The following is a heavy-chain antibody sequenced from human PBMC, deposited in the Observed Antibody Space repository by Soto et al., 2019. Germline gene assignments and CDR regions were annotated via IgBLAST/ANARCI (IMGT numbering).Heavy chain of an antibody. CDR3: ARGGYYDTSGYYTTSYYFDY. CDR1: GFTFSRYG. V-gene: IGHV3-33*01. Sequence: QVQLVESGGGVVQPGRSLRLSCEASGFTFSRYGMHWVRQAPGKGLEWVAVIWYGGSNKYYADSVKGRFTISRDNSNNKLYLEMHSLRAEDTSVYHCARGGYYDTSGYYTTSYYFDYWGQGTLVTVSS. CDR2: IWYGGSNK. D-gene: IGHD3-22*01. J-gene: IGHJ4*02.